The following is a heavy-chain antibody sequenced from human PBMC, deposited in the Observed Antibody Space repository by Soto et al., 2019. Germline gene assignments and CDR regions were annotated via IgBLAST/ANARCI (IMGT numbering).Heavy chain of an antibody. J-gene: IGHJ4*02. CDR3: AKEDVWSGYYFDY. V-gene: IGHV3-23*01. CDR2: ISGSGGST. Sequence: EVQLLESGGGLVQPGGSLRLSCAASGFTFSSYAMSWVRQAPGKGLEWVSAISGSGGSTYYADSVKGRFTISRDNSKNPLYRQRNSLRAEDTAVYYCAKEDVWSGYYFDYWGQGTLVTVSS. D-gene: IGHD3-3*01. CDR1: GFTFSSYA.